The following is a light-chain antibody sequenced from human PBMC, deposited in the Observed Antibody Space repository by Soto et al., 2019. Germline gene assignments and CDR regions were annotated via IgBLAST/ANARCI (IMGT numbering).Light chain of an antibody. CDR3: QQGFSTPIT. CDR1: QNIGNY. V-gene: IGKV1-39*01. CDR2: TAS. Sequence: DIQMTQSPSSLSASVRDRAVITCRASQNIGNYLNWYQQTPGKAPRPLISTASSLQSGVPSRFSGSRSGTDFTLTISSLQPEDSATYYCQQGFSTPITFGQGTRLEIK. J-gene: IGKJ5*01.